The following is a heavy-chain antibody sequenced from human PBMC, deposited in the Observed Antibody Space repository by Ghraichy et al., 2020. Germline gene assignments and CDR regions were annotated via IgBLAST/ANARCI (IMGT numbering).Heavy chain of an antibody. CDR2: ISSSGSTI. CDR1: GFTFSSFE. V-gene: IGHV3-48*03. D-gene: IGHD3-3*01. Sequence: GGSLRLSCAASGFTFSSFEMTWVRQPPGQGLEWLSYISSSGSTINDADSVKGRFTISRDNAKNSLSLQMNSLRAEDTAVYYCVSLGDFWSGNLFDNWVQGPLVPVS. CDR3: VSLGDFWSGNLFDN. J-gene: IGHJ4*02.